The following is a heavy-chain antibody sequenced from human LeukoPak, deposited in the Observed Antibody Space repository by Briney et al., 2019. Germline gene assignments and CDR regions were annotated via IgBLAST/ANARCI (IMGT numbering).Heavy chain of an antibody. V-gene: IGHV1-2*02. D-gene: IGHD1-7*01. J-gene: IGHJ5*02. CDR3: ARDLGSTGTNWFDP. CDR1: GYIFTGYY. CDR2: INPNSGGT. Sequence: ASVKVSCKASGYIFTGYYMHWVRQAPGQGLEWMGWINPNSGGTNYAQKFQGRVTMTRDTSISTAYMELSRLRSDDTAVYYCARDLGSTGTNWFDPWGQGTLVTVSS.